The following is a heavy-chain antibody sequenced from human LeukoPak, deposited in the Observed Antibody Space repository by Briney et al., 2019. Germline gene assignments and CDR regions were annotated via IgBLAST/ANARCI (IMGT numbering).Heavy chain of an antibody. CDR3: ARSRNWNYWAHDAFDI. D-gene: IGHD1-7*01. V-gene: IGHV1-46*01. Sequence: GASVKVSCKASGYTFTSYYMHWVRQAPGQGLEWMGIINPSGGSTSYAQKFQGRVTMTRDTSTSTVYMELSSLRSEDTAVYYCARSRNWNYWAHDAFDIWGQGTMVTVSS. CDR2: INPSGGST. CDR1: GYTFTSYY. J-gene: IGHJ3*02.